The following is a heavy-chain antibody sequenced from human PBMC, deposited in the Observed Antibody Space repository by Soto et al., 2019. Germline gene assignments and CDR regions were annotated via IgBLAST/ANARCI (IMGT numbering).Heavy chain of an antibody. Sequence: ASVKVSCKASGYTFTRYTMNWVRQAPGQRLEWMGWINPDNGNTKSSQKFQDRVIITRDTSASTAYMDLSSLRSEDTAVYYCAGGIATGQLDPWGQGTLVTVSS. J-gene: IGHJ5*02. CDR3: AGGIATGQLDP. CDR1: GYTFTRYT. V-gene: IGHV1-3*01. CDR2: INPDNGNT. D-gene: IGHD2-15*01.